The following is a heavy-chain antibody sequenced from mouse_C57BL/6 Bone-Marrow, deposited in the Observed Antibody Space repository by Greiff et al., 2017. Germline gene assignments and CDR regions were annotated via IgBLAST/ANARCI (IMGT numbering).Heavy chain of an antibody. CDR2: ISDGGSYT. V-gene: IGHV5-4*03. CDR1: GFTFSSYA. Sequence: EVKLMESGGGLVKPGGSLKLSCAASGFTFSSYAMSWVRQTPEKRLEWVATISDGGSYTYYPDNVKGRFTISRDNAKNNLYLQMSHLKSEDTAMYYCARYTWFAYWGQGTLVTVSA. J-gene: IGHJ3*01. CDR3: ARYTWFAY. D-gene: IGHD2-12*01.